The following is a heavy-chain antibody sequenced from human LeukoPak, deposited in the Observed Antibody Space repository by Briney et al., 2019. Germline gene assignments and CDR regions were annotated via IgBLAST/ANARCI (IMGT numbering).Heavy chain of an antibody. CDR1: GSTFMDCW. J-gene: IGHJ4*02. V-gene: IGHV3-7*01. Sequence: TGGSLRLPLVAPGSTFMDCWMTWVRQPPGKGLGGGAGIRHDGWETQYLDAWKGRVTISRDDARNSLFLQMSSLRDEDTAIYYCARDCRGRRAYSLGFDLWGQGSLVTVSS. CDR3: ARDCRGRRAYSLGFDL. CDR2: IRHDGWET. D-gene: IGHD5-12*01.